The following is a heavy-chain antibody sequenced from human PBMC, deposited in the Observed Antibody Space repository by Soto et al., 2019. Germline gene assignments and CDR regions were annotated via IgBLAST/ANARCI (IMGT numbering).Heavy chain of an antibody. J-gene: IGHJ6*02. Sequence: PGGSLRLSCAASGFTFSDYYMTWIRQAPGKGLKWVSFISGSRNYTDYADSVKGRFTISRDNAKNSLYLEMNSLRVEDTAVYYCAKNAAFWSWGMDVWGQGTTVTVSS. CDR2: ISGSRNYT. V-gene: IGHV3-11*03. CDR3: AKNAAFWSWGMDV. D-gene: IGHD3-3*01. CDR1: GFTFSDYY.